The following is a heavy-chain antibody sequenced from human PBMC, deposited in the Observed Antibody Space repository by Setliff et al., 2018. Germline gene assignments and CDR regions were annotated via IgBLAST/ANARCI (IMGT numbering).Heavy chain of an antibody. CDR2: ITHTGTTGST. D-gene: IGHD6-6*01. CDR3: ARGRNIAARLLDS. Sequence: SETLSLTCVVYSGTFTYYYWTWIRQSPAKGLEWIGEITHTGTTGSTKYNPSLKSRVTMSIDTSKNQFSLMVTSVTAADTAVYYCARGRNIAARLLDSWGQGTLVTVPQ. J-gene: IGHJ4*02. V-gene: IGHV4-34*01. CDR1: SGTFTYYY.